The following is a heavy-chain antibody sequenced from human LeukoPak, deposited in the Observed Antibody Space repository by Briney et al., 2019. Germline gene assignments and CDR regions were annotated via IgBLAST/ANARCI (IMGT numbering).Heavy chain of an antibody. Sequence: PGGSLRLSCAASGFTFSSYIMSWVRQAPGKGLEWVSAISGSGGSTYYADSVKGRFTISRDNSKNTLYLQMNSLRDEDTAVYYCAKSMNTAMVTSSGYWGQGTLVTVSS. CDR3: AKSMNTAMVTSSGY. J-gene: IGHJ4*02. D-gene: IGHD5-18*01. CDR2: ISGSGGST. V-gene: IGHV3-23*01. CDR1: GFTFSSYI.